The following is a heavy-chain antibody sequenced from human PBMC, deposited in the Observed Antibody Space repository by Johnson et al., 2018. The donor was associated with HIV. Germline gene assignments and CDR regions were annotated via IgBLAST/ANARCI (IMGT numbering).Heavy chain of an antibody. J-gene: IGHJ3*02. D-gene: IGHD3-10*01. Sequence: VQLVESGGGVVRPGGSLRLSCAASGFTFDNYGMSWVRQGPGKGLEWVSGSNWNGGSRGYADSVKGRFTISRDNSKNTLYLQMGSLRAEDMAVYYCARVSLYGSGRLDIWGQGTMVTVSS. CDR2: SNWNGGSR. CDR3: ARVSLYGSGRLDI. V-gene: IGHV3-20*04. CDR1: GFTFDNYG.